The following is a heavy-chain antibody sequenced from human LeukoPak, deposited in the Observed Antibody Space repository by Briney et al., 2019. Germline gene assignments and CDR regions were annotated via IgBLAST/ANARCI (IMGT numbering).Heavy chain of an antibody. V-gene: IGHV1-18*04. CDR2: ISAYNGNT. J-gene: IGHJ6*03. CDR1: GYTFTGYY. D-gene: IGHD5-24*01. CDR3: ARGPMAYYYYYMDV. Sequence: ASVKVSCKASGYTFTGYYMHWVRQAPGQGLEWMGWISAYNGNTNYAQKLQGRVTMTTDTSTSTAYMELRSLRSDDTAVYYCARGPMAYYYYYMDVWGKGTTVTVSS.